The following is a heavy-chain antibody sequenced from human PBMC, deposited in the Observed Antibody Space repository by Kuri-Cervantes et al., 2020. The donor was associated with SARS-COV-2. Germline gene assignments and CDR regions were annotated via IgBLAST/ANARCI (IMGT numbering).Heavy chain of an antibody. J-gene: IGHJ3*02. CDR1: GGSINIANYY. D-gene: IGHD2-2*02. CDR3: ARRVDIVVVPAAIVYAFDI. CDR2: IYYSGNT. Sequence: ESLKISCTVSGGSINIANYYRSWVRQPPGMGLEWIGHIYYSGNTYYNPSLKSRVTISVDTSKNQFSLKLSSVTAADTAVYYCARRVDIVVVPAAIVYAFDIWGQGTMVTVSS. V-gene: IGHV4-39*01.